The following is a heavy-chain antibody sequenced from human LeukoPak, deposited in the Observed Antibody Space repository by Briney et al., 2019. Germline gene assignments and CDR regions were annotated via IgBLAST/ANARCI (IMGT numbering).Heavy chain of an antibody. J-gene: IGHJ5*02. CDR2: ISSNGGSA. CDR1: GFTFSTHA. CDR3: VKSDRPDYADFGLGS. Sequence: GGSLRLSCSASGFTFSTHAMYWVRQAPGKGLEYVSGISSNGGSANYADSAKGRFTISRDNSKNTLYPQMSSLRAEDTAVYYCVKSDRPDYADFGLGSWGQGTLVTVSS. D-gene: IGHD4-17*01. V-gene: IGHV3-64D*06.